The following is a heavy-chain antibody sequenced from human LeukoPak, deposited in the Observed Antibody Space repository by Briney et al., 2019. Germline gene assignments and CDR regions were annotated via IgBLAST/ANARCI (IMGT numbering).Heavy chain of an antibody. V-gene: IGHV3-48*04. Sequence: GGSLRLSCAASGFTFSSYGMHWVRQAPGKGLEWVSFIDTSSTTMYYTDSVKGRFTISRDNAKNSLYLQMNSLKVEDTAIYYCARDNWVDCWGQGTLVTVSS. CDR1: GFTFSSYG. CDR3: ARDNWVDC. J-gene: IGHJ5*01. CDR2: IDTSSTTM.